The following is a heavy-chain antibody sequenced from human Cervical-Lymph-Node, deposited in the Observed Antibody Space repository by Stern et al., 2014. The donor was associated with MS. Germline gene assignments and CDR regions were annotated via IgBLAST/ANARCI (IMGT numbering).Heavy chain of an antibody. CDR2: IIPIFGTT. V-gene: IGHV1-69*01. J-gene: IGHJ4*02. CDR3: VRNLWSGSHYFDH. D-gene: IGHD3-3*01. CDR1: GGTFSSYA. Sequence: QVQLVESGAEVKKPGSSVKVSCKASGGTFSSYAISWVRQAPGQGLEWLGGIIPIFGTTNYAQRFQGRVTIIADESTNTAYMELSSLRSEDTAVYYCVRNLWSGSHYFDHWGQGTLVTVST.